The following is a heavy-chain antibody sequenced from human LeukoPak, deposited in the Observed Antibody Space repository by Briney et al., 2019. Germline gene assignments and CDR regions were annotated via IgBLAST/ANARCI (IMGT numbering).Heavy chain of an antibody. CDR2: ISSSSSTI. CDR3: ARDYYDFWSGYQPTPNGDWFDP. CDR1: GFTFSSYS. J-gene: IGHJ5*02. V-gene: IGHV3-48*01. Sequence: PGGSLRLSCAASGFTFSSYSMNWVRQAPGKGLEWVSYISSSSSTIYYADSVKGRFTISRDNAKNSLYLQMNSLRAEDTAVYYCARDYYDFWSGYQPTPNGDWFDPWGQGTLVTVSS. D-gene: IGHD3-3*01.